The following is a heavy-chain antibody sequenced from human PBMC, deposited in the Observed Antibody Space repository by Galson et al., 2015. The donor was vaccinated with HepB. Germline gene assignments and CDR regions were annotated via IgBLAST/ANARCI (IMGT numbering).Heavy chain of an antibody. CDR2: IYWNDDK. J-gene: IGHJ4*02. V-gene: IGHV2-5*01. D-gene: IGHD2-2*01. CDR3: AHIFGIGYCSTTSCLAPFDY. CDR1: GFSLSTSGVG. Sequence: PALVKPTQTLTLTCTFSGFSLSTSGVGVGWIRQPPGKALEWLALIYWNDDKRYSPSLKSRLTITKDTSKNQVVLTMTNMDPVDTATYYCAHIFGIGYCSTTSCLAPFDYWGQGTLVTVSS.